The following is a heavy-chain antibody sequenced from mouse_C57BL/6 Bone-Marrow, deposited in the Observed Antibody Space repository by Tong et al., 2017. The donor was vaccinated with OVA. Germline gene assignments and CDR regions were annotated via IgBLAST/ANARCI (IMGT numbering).Heavy chain of an antibody. CDR3: ARDSNYLY. D-gene: IGHD2-5*01. CDR1: GYAFSSSW. V-gene: IGHV1-82*01. J-gene: IGHJ2*01. CDR2: IYPGDGDT. Sequence: VQLQQSGPELVKPGASVKISCKASGYAFSSSWMNWVEQRPGKGLEWIGRIYPGDGDTNYNGKFKGKATLTADKSSSTAYVQLSSLTSEDSAVYYCARDSNYLYWGQGTTLTVSS.